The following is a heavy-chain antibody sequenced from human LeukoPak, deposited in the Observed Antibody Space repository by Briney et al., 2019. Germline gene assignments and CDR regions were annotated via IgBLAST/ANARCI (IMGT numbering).Heavy chain of an antibody. V-gene: IGHV3-11*04. CDR1: GITFSDYY. Sequence: GGSLRLSCAASGITFSDYYMGWIRQAPGKGLEWVSYISGSGSSVYYAESLKGRFTISRDNTKNSLYLQMNSPRAEDTAEYYCARAYHDAFDIWGQGTMVTVSS. D-gene: IGHD2-2*01. J-gene: IGHJ3*02. CDR2: ISGSGSSV. CDR3: ARAYHDAFDI.